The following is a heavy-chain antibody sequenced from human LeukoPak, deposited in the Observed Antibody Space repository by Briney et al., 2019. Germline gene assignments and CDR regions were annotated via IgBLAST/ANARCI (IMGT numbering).Heavy chain of an antibody. Sequence: PGGSLRLSCAASGSTFSSYWMSWVRQAPGKGLDWVANIKQDGSEKYYVDSVKGRFTISRDNAKNSLYLQMNSLRAEDTAVYYCVRDVTIAVAGTNYFDYWGQGTLVTVSS. D-gene: IGHD6-19*01. CDR1: GSTFSSYW. CDR3: VRDVTIAVAGTNYFDY. CDR2: IKQDGSEK. J-gene: IGHJ4*02. V-gene: IGHV3-7*01.